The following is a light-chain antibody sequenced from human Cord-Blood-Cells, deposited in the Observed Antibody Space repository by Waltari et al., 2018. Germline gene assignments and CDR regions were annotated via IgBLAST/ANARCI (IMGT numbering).Light chain of an antibody. CDR1: KLGDKY. V-gene: IGLV3-1*01. J-gene: IGLJ2*01. Sequence: SYELTQPPSVSVSPGQTASITCSGDKLGDKYACWYQQKPGQSPVLVIYQDSKRPSGIPERVSGSNSGNPASLTISGTQAMDEADYYCQAWDSSTVGFGVGTKLTVL. CDR3: QAWDSSTVG. CDR2: QDS.